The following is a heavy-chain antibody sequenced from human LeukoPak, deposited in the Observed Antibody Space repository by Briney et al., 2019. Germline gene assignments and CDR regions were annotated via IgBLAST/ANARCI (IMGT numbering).Heavy chain of an antibody. CDR2: IIPIFGTA. CDR3: ARVEYYYDSSGYYPGYNWFDP. D-gene: IGHD3-22*01. J-gene: IGHJ5*02. Sequence: GASVKVSCKASRGTFSSYAISWVRQAPGQGLEWMGGIIPIFGTANYAQKFQGKVTITADESTSTAYMELSSLRSEDTAVYYCARVEYYYDSSGYYPGYNWFDPWGQGTLVTVSS. CDR1: RGTFSSYA. V-gene: IGHV1-69*13.